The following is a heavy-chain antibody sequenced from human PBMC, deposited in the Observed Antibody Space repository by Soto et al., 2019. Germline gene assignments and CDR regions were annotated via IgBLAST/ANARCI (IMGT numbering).Heavy chain of an antibody. J-gene: IGHJ4*01. Sequence: PGGSLRLSCAASGFSFSTYWMSWVRQAPGKGLEWVANIKDDGGETYYVDSVKGRFTISRDNAKTSLYLQMNSLRAEDTAVYYCAKGGNIDFCGQGTLVTVSS. CDR3: AKGGNIDF. V-gene: IGHV3-7*03. D-gene: IGHD3-16*01. CDR2: IKDDGGET. CDR1: GFSFSTYW.